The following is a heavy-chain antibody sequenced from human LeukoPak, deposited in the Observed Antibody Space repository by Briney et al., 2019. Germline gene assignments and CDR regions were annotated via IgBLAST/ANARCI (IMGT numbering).Heavy chain of an antibody. J-gene: IGHJ4*02. CDR2: INHSGST. CDR1: GGSFSGYY. V-gene: IGHV4-34*01. D-gene: IGHD6-19*01. Sequence: SETLSLTCAVYGGSFSGYYWSWIRQPPGKGLEWIGEINHSGSTNYNPSLKSRVTISVDTSKNQFSLKLSSVTAADTAVYYCARVGEPKQWRKRYYFDYWGQGTLVTVSS. CDR3: ARVGEPKQWRKRYYFDY.